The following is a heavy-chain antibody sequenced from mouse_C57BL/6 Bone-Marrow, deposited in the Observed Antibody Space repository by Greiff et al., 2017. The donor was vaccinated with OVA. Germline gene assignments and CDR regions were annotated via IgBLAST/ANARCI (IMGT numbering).Heavy chain of an antibody. CDR2: IHPNSGST. CDR3: AREGLRRRDWFAY. Sequence: QVQLQQPGAELVKPGASVKLSCKASGYTFTSYWMHWVKQRPGQGLEWIGMIHPNSGSTNYNEKFKSKATLTVDKSSSTAYMQLSSLTSEDSAVYYCAREGLRRRDWFAYWGQGTLVTVSA. V-gene: IGHV1-64*01. J-gene: IGHJ3*01. CDR1: GYTFTSYW. D-gene: IGHD2-4*01.